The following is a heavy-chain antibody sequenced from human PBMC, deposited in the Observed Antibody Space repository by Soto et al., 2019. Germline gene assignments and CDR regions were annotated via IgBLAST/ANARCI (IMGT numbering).Heavy chain of an antibody. J-gene: IGHJ3*02. Sequence: SETLSLTCTVSGGSISSSSYYWGWIRQPPGKGLEWIGYIYYSGSTNYNPSLKSRVTISVDTSKNQFSLKLSSVTAADTAVYYCARENLRDGYNPDDAFDIWGQGTMVTVSS. V-gene: IGHV4-61*01. D-gene: IGHD5-12*01. CDR1: GGSISSSSYY. CDR2: IYYSGST. CDR3: ARENLRDGYNPDDAFDI.